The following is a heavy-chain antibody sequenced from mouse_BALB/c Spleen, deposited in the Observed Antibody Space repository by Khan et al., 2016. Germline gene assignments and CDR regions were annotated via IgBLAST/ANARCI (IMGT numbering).Heavy chain of an antibody. CDR2: IDPSDSYT. Sequence: QVQLQQPGAEVVKPGASVKLSCKASGYTFSSYWMDWVKQRPGQGLEWIGEIDPSDSYTKYNQKFKGKATMTVDKSTSTAYMQLSSLTSEDSAVYYCASKAYYGNPSFASWGQGTTLTVSS. V-gene: IGHV1-69*02. J-gene: IGHJ2*01. CDR1: GYTFSSYW. D-gene: IGHD2-10*01. CDR3: ASKAYYGNPSFAS.